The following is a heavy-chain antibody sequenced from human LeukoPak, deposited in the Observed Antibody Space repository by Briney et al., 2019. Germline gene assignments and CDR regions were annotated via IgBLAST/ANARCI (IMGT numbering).Heavy chain of an antibody. CDR2: IYHSGST. Sequence: SETLSLTCAVSGGSISSGGYSWSWIRQPPGKGLEWIGYIYHSGSTYYNPSLKSRVTISVDRSKNQFSLKLSSVTAADTAVYYCARGTLAAGGFDYWGQGTLVTVSS. J-gene: IGHJ4*02. D-gene: IGHD6-13*01. V-gene: IGHV4-30-2*01. CDR1: GGSISSGGYS. CDR3: ARGTLAAGGFDY.